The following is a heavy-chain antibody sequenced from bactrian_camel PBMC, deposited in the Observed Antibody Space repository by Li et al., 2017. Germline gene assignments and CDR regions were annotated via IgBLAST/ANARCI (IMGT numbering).Heavy chain of an antibody. CDR2: IATGSGNT. D-gene: IGHD5*01. J-gene: IGHJ4*01. CDR3: AAGYSVGLCSRTYEYGY. CDR1: GFTYNRNC. V-gene: IGHV3S1*01. Sequence: HVQLVESGGGLVQPGGSLTLSCAASGFTYNRNCMAWFRQAPGKEREGVARIATGSGNTYYADSVKGRFTISQDNAKNTVYLQMNALKPEDTATYYCAAGYSVGLCSRTYEYGYWGQGTQVTVS.